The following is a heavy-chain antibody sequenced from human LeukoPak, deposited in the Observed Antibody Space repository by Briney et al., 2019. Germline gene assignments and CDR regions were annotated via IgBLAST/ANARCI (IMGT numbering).Heavy chain of an antibody. V-gene: IGHV3-33*01. CDR3: ARDRAAADLDY. CDR2: IWYDGSNR. J-gene: IGHJ4*02. Sequence: GRSLRLSCAASGFTFSSYGMHWVRQAPGKGLEWVAVIWYDGSNRFYADSVKGRFTISRDNSKNTLYLQMSSLGAEDTAVYYCARDRAAADLDYWGQGTLVTVSS. D-gene: IGHD6-13*01. CDR1: GFTFSSYG.